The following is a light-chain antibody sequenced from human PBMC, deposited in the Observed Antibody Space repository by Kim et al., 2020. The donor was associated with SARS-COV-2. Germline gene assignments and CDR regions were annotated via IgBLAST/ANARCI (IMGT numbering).Light chain of an antibody. CDR3: NSGDSSGNHLV. CDR2: GKN. J-gene: IGLJ3*02. CDR1: SLRSYY. Sequence: SSELTQDPAVSVALGQTVRITCQGDSLRSYYASWYQQKPGQAPVLVIYGKNNRPSGIPDRFSGSSSGNTASLTITGAQAEDEADYYCNSGDSSGNHLVFGGGTKLTVL. V-gene: IGLV3-19*01.